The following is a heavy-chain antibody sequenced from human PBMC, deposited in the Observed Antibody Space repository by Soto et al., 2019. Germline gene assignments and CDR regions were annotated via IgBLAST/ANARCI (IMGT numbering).Heavy chain of an antibody. D-gene: IGHD3-3*01. CDR3: ARQIRGLDYYYYGMDV. V-gene: IGHV4-39*01. Sequence: SETLSLTCTVSGGSISSSSYYWGWIRQPPGKGLEWIGSIYYSGSTYYNPSLKSRVTISVDTSKNQFSLKLSSVTAAATAVYYCARQIRGLDYYYYGMDVWGQGTTVTVSS. J-gene: IGHJ6*02. CDR1: GGSISSSSYY. CDR2: IYYSGST.